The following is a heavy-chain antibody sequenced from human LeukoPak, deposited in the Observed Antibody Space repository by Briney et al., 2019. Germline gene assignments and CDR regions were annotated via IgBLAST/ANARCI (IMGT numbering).Heavy chain of an antibody. J-gene: IGHJ4*02. V-gene: IGHV4-34*01. Sequence: SETLSLTCAVYGGSFSGYYWSWIRQPPGKGLEWIGEINHSGSTNYNPSLKSRVTISVDTSKNQFSLKLSSVTAADRAVYYCASGRAAAGVSGADYWGQGTLVTVSS. CDR2: INHSGST. CDR1: GGSFSGYY. D-gene: IGHD6-13*01. CDR3: ASGRAAAGVSGADY.